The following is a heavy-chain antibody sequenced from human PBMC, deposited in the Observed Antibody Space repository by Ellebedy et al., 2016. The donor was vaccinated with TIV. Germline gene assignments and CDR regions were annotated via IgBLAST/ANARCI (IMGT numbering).Heavy chain of an antibody. V-gene: IGHV3-11*06. Sequence: GESLKISXTVSGFMLSDYYINWIRQAPGKGLEWISYSSASRNYTSYADSAKGRFTISRDNAKNSLSLQMSSLRGEDTALYYCTSHGDGSGWSSNYYGMDVWGQGTTVTVS. CDR2: SSASRNYT. D-gene: IGHD6-19*01. CDR1: GFMLSDYY. J-gene: IGHJ6*02. CDR3: TSHGDGSGWSSNYYGMDV.